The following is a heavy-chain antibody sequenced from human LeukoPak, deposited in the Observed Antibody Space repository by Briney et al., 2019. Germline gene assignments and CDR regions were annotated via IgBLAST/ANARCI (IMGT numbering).Heavy chain of an antibody. Sequence: ASVKVSCKASGYTYTSYGISWVRQAPGQGLEWMGGIIPIFGTANYAQKFQGRVTITADDSTSTAYMELSSLRSEDTAVYYCARVNCGGDCYSDRGAFDIWGQGTMVTVSS. CDR1: GYTYTSYG. V-gene: IGHV1-69*13. CDR3: ARVNCGGDCYSDRGAFDI. J-gene: IGHJ3*02. D-gene: IGHD2-21*02. CDR2: IIPIFGTA.